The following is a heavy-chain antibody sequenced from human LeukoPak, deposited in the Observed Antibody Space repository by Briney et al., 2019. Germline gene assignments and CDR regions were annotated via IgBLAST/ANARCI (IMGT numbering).Heavy chain of an antibody. D-gene: IGHD3-3*01. CDR2: ISGSGGST. J-gene: IGHJ4*02. V-gene: IGHV3-23*01. CDR3: AKLVKFLEWLLDY. Sequence: GGSLRLSCAASGFTFSSYAMSWVRLAPGKGLEWVSAISGSGGSTYYADSVKGRFTISRDNSKNTLYLQMNSLRAEDTAVYYCAKLVKFLEWLLDYWGQGTLVTVSS. CDR1: GFTFSSYA.